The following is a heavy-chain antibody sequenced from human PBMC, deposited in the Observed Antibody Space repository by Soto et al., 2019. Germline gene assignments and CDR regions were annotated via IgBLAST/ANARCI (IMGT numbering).Heavy chain of an antibody. Sequence: QVQLQESGPGLVKPSETLSLTCTVSGGSVSSGSYYWSWIRQPPGKGLEWIGYISYSGSTNYNPSLNCRATRSVDPSKNPCSLNLSSVTGADTAVYYCATWPSWFDHWGQGTRVTVSS. V-gene: IGHV4-61*01. CDR2: ISYSGST. CDR3: ATWPSWFDH. CDR1: GGSVSSGSYY. J-gene: IGHJ5*02.